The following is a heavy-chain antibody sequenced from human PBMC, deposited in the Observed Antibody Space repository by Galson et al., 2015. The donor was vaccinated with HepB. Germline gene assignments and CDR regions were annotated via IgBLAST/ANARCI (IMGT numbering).Heavy chain of an antibody. D-gene: IGHD3-10*01. CDR1: GGTFSSYA. V-gene: IGHV1-69*13. Sequence: SVKVSCKASGGTFSSYAISWVRQAPGQGLEWMGGIIPIFGTANYAQKFQGRVTITADESTSTAYMELSSLRSEDTAVYYCARWNYYGSGSYYHPGRRYYYYGMDVWGQGTTVTVSS. J-gene: IGHJ6*02. CDR2: IIPIFGTA. CDR3: ARWNYYGSGSYYHPGRRYYYYGMDV.